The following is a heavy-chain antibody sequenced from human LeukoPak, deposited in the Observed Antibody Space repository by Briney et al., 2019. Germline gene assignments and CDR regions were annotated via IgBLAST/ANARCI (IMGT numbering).Heavy chain of an antibody. CDR3: AKDRGGIVGDTYFDY. CDR2: ISSSGSTI. Sequence: PGGSLRPSCAASGFTFSSYEMNWVRQAPGKGLEWVSYISSSGSTIYYADSVKGRFTISRDNSKNSLYLQMNSLRAEDTAVYYCAKDRGGIVGDTYFDYWGQGTLVTVSS. V-gene: IGHV3-48*03. D-gene: IGHD1-26*01. J-gene: IGHJ4*02. CDR1: GFTFSSYE.